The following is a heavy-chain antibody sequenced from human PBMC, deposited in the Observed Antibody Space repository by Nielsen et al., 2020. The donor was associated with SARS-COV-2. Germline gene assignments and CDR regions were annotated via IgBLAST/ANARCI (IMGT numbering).Heavy chain of an antibody. V-gene: IGHV3-33*08. CDR2: IWYDGSNK. CDR3: ARDGGGFDY. Sequence: GESLKISCAASGFTVSSNYMSWVRQAPGKGLEWVAVIWYDGSNKYYADSVKGRFTISRDNSKNTLYLQMNSLRAEDTAVYYCARDGGGFDYWGQGTLVTVSS. D-gene: IGHD3-16*01. CDR1: GFTVSSNY. J-gene: IGHJ4*02.